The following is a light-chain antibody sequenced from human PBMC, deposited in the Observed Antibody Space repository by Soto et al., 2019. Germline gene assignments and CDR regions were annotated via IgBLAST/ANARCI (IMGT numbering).Light chain of an antibody. J-gene: IGKJ5*01. CDR1: QSVGRNY. CDR3: QQYAEAPIT. CDR2: GAS. V-gene: IGKV3-20*01. Sequence: EIVLTQSPGTLSLSPGEGATLSCRASQSVGRNYLAWFQQKPGQPPRLLMSGASSRAAGIPDKFSGSGSGTDFTLTISRLEPEDFAAYFCQQYAEAPITFGQGTRLEIK.